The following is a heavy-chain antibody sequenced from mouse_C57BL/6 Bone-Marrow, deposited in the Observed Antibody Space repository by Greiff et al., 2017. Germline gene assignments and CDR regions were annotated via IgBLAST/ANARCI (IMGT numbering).Heavy chain of an antibody. CDR3: ARSKGDD. CDR2: ISSGGSYT. J-gene: IGHJ2*01. CDR1: GFTFSSYG. Sequence: EVKLVESGGDLVKPGGSLKLSCAASGFTFSSYGMSWVRQTPDKRLEWVATISSGGSYTYYPDSVKGRFTSSRDNAKNTLYLQMSSLKSEDTAMYYCARSKGDDWGQGTTLTVSS. V-gene: IGHV5-6*02. D-gene: IGHD2-5*01.